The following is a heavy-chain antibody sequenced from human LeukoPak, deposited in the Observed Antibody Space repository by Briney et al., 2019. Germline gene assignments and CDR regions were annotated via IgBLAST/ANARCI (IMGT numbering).Heavy chain of an antibody. CDR2: IYSGGNT. CDR3: ARDVGFIVGATPGAFDI. V-gene: IGHV3-66*01. J-gene: IGHJ3*02. D-gene: IGHD1-26*01. CDR1: GFTVSSNY. Sequence: PGGSLRLSCAASGFTVSSNYMTWVRQAPGKGLEWASVIYSGGNTYYADSVKGRFTISRDNTKNTLYLQMNSLRADDTAVYYCARDVGFIVGATPGAFDIWGQGTMVTVSS.